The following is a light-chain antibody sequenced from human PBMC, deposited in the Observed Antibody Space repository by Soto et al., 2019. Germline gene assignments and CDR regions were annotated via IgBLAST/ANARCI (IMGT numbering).Light chain of an antibody. V-gene: IGKV3-20*01. CDR3: QQYVNSLT. Sequence: EIVLTQSPGTLSLSPGQRATLSCRASDSVSSNYLAWYQQKPGQAPRLLIYRSSTRVTGIPDRFSGSGSGTDFTQTISRLEAEDFAVYFCQQYVNSLTFGGGTKVEIK. CDR1: DSVSSNY. J-gene: IGKJ4*01. CDR2: RSS.